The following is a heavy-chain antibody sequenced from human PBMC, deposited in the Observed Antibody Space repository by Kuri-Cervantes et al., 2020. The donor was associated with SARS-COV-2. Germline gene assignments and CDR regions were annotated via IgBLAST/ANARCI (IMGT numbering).Heavy chain of an antibody. CDR3: AGVILMNYYDSSCYYYEGYCYGIDV. Sequence: GESLKISCAASGFTFSSYAMHWVRQAPGKGLEWVAVISYDGSNKYYADSVKGRFTISRDNSKNTLYLQMNSLRAEDTAVYYCAGVILMNYYDSSCYYYEGYCYGIDVWGQGTTVTVSS. CDR1: GFTFSSYA. V-gene: IGHV3-30*01. CDR2: ISYDGSNK. J-gene: IGHJ6*02. D-gene: IGHD3-22*01.